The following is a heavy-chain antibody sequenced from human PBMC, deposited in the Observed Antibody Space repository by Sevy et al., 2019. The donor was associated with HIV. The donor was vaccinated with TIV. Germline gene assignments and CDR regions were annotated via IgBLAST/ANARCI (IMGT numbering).Heavy chain of an antibody. Sequence: SETLSLTCTVSGGSVRSDNYYWSWIRQPTGKGLEWIGYVYDGGSTNYSPSLKRPVTISIATTKNQFSLKLSSVNAADTAVYYCARGRGTTVTTTLNYYYAMDVWGQGTTVTVSS. J-gene: IGHJ6*02. CDR1: GGSVRSDNYY. D-gene: IGHD4-4*01. CDR2: VYDGGST. V-gene: IGHV4-61*01. CDR3: ARGRGTTVTTTLNYYYAMDV.